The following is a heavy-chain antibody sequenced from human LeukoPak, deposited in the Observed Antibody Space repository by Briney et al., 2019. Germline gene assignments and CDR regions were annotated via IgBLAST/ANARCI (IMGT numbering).Heavy chain of an antibody. J-gene: IGHJ5*02. CDR1: GFTFSTYW. Sequence: GGSLRLSCAASGFTFSTYWMSWVRQAPAKGLEWVANIRQDGSEKYYVDSVKGRFAISRDNAKNSLFLQMNTLRVEDTAVYYCAKDSLLTVVSPVAASWGQGTLVTVSS. CDR2: IRQDGSEK. D-gene: IGHD4-23*01. V-gene: IGHV3-7*01. CDR3: AKDSLLTVVSPVAAS.